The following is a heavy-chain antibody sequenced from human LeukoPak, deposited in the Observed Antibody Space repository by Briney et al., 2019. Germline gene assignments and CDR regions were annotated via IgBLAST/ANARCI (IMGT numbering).Heavy chain of an antibody. Sequence: GGSLRLSCAASGFTFSSYAMSWVRQAPGKGLEWGSVISGSGGSTYYADSVKGRFTISRDNSKNTLYLQMNSLRAEDTAVYYCAKDVGHNWFDPWGQGTLVTVSS. CDR3: AKDVGHNWFDP. V-gene: IGHV3-23*01. CDR2: ISGSGGST. CDR1: GFTFSSYA. J-gene: IGHJ5*02. D-gene: IGHD1-26*01.